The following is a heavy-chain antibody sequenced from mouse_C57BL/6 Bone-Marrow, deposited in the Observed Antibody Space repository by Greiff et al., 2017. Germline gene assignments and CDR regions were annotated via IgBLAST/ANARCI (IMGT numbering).Heavy chain of an antibody. V-gene: IGHV2-2*01. CDR1: GFSSTSYG. D-gene: IGHD1-1*01. CDR3: ARYYYCRDAMDY. J-gene: IGHJ4*01. CDR2: LWSGGST. Sequence: VMLVESGPGLVQPSQSLSTTCPVSGFSSTSYGVHWVRQSPGRGLEWLGVLWSGGSTDYNAAFISRLSISKDNSKSQVFFKMNSLQADDTAIYYCARYYYCRDAMDYWGQGTSVTVSS.